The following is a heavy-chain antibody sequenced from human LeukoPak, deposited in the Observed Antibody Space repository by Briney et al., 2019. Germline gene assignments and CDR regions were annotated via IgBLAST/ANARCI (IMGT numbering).Heavy chain of an antibody. Sequence: ASETLSLTCTVSGGSIRGYYWSWIRQPPGKGLEWIGYIYSSGSTNYNPSLKSRVTMSVDTSKNQFSLKVSSVTAADTAVYYCARVFDSGSQAYFYYMDVWGKGTTVTISS. CDR1: GGSIRGYY. V-gene: IGHV4-59*01. J-gene: IGHJ6*03. CDR3: ARVFDSGSQAYFYYMDV. CDR2: IYSSGST. D-gene: IGHD3-10*01.